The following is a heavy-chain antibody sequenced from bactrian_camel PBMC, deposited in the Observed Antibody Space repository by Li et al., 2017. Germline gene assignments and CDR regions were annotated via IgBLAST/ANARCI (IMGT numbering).Heavy chain of an antibody. CDR1: GYTSNTLC. CDR3: AARNRYGCAAGWVLSLPGHFDY. D-gene: IGHD5*01. J-gene: IGHJ6*01. V-gene: IGHV3S40*01. Sequence: VQLVESGGGSVQAGGSLKLSCAASGYTSNTLCWGWVRQAPGKEREGVAAIYTGGGSKYYVDSVKGRFTISQDNAKNIVYLQMNSLQPEDTAMYYCAARNRYGCAAGWVLSLPGHFDYWGQGTQVTVS. CDR2: IYTGGGSK.